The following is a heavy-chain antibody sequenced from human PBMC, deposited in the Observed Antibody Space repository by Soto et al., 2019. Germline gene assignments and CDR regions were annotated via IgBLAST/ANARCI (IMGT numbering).Heavy chain of an antibody. CDR3: ARDSVLRGVIAPTSGIYYYYGMDV. CDR1: GFIFSSYA. V-gene: IGHV3-30-3*01. J-gene: IGHJ6*02. Sequence: PGGSLRLSCAASGFIFSSYAMHWVRQAPGKGLEWVAVMSYDGSNKYYADSVRGRFTISRDNSKNTLYLQMNSLRAEDTAVYYCARDSVLRGVIAPTSGIYYYYGMDVWGQGTTVTVS. D-gene: IGHD3-10*01. CDR2: MSYDGSNK.